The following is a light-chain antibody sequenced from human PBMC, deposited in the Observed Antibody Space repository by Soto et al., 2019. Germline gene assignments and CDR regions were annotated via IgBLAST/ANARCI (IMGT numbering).Light chain of an antibody. J-gene: IGKJ5*01. CDR1: QGISSY. CDR2: VAS. CDR3: QQLNSFPIT. Sequence: IQFTQSPSSLCASVGDRVTITCRASQGISSYLTWYQQKPGKAPKVLIYVASTLHSGVPSRFSGSGSGTDFTLTISSLQPEDSATYYCQQLNSFPITFGQGTRLEIK. V-gene: IGKV1-9*01.